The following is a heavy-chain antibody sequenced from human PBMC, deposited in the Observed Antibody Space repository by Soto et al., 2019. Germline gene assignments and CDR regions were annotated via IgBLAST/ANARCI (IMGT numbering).Heavy chain of an antibody. Sequence: GGSLRLSCAASGFTFSSHWMNWVRQAPGKGLVWVSRISGDGRTTSHADSVKGRFTISRDNAKNTLYLQMNSLRVEDTAAYYCASGVPNCSSSSCYFDFWGQGILVTVSS. J-gene: IGHJ4*02. V-gene: IGHV3-74*01. CDR2: ISGDGRTT. CDR3: ASGVPNCSSSSCYFDF. CDR1: GFTFSSHW. D-gene: IGHD2-2*01.